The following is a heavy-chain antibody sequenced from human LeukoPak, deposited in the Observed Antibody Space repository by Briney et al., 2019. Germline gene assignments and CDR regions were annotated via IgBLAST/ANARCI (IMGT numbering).Heavy chain of an antibody. CDR3: AKSPQQLVDEYFQH. CDR1: GFTFSSYA. Sequence: PGGSLRLSCAASGFTFSSYAMSWVRQAPGKGLEWVSAISGSGGSTYYADSVKGRFTISRDNSKNTLYLQMSSLRAEDTAVYYCAKSPQQLVDEYFQHWGQGTLVTVSS. CDR2: ISGSGGST. D-gene: IGHD6-13*01. J-gene: IGHJ1*01. V-gene: IGHV3-23*01.